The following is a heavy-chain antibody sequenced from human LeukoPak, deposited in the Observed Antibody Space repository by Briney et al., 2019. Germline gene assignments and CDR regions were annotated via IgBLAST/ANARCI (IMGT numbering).Heavy chain of an antibody. D-gene: IGHD3-22*01. CDR1: GGSVSSNNYY. J-gene: IGHJ3*02. Sequence: SETLSLTCTVSGGSVSSNNYYWGWIRQPPGKGLEWIGYVCHDGGTSYNPSLKSRVTVAIDTSKNQFSLQLNSVTPEDTAVYYCARVTGYYDSSGYRWDTFDIWGQGTMVTVSS. CDR2: VCHDGGT. CDR3: ARVTGYYDSSGYRWDTFDI. V-gene: IGHV4-30-4*08.